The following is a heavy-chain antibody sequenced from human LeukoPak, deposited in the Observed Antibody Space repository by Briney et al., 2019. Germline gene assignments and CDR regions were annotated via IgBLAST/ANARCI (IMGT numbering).Heavy chain of an antibody. CDR2: VYHSGST. V-gene: IGHV4-38-2*01. Sequence: PSETLSLTCDVSDYSVSSGNYWGWIRQHPGKGLEWIGSVYHSGSTHYSPSLKSRVTIAVDTSKNQFSLKLSSVTAADTAVYYCARNDSSGYFDYWGQGTLVTVSS. J-gene: IGHJ4*02. CDR1: DYSVSSGNY. D-gene: IGHD3-22*01. CDR3: ARNDSSGYFDY.